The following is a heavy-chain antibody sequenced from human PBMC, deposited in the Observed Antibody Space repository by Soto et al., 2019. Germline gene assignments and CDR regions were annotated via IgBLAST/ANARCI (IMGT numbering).Heavy chain of an antibody. V-gene: IGHV1-69*01. CDR1: GPTFSSYA. Sequence: QVQLVQSGAEVKKPGSSVKVSCKASGPTFSSYAITWVRQAPGQGLEWMGGIIPIFGTANSAQKFQGRVTITADESTSTAYMRLSSLRSEDTAVYYCARVRETIFGVVISPENYYYYGMDVWGQGTTVTVSS. CDR3: ARVRETIFGVVISPENYYYYGMDV. CDR2: IIPIFGTA. D-gene: IGHD3-3*01. J-gene: IGHJ6*02.